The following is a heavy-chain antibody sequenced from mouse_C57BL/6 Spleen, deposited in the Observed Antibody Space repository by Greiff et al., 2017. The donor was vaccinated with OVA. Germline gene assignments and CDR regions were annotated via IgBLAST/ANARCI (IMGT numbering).Heavy chain of an antibody. Sequence: EVMLVESGGGLVKPGGSLKLSCAASGFTFSSYAMSWVRQTPEKRLEWVATISDGGSYTYYPDNVKGRFTISRDNAKNNLYLQMSHLKSEDTAMYYCARQLRLLHFDDWGQGTTLTVSS. J-gene: IGHJ2*01. CDR1: GFTFSSYA. CDR3: ARQLRLLHFDD. V-gene: IGHV5-4*03. D-gene: IGHD3-2*02. CDR2: ISDGGSYT.